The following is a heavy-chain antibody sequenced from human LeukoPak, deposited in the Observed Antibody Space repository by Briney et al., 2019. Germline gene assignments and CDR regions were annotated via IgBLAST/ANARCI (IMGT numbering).Heavy chain of an antibody. CDR3: ARDKRGYGADY. CDR1: GGSISSGGYY. D-gene: IGHD5-18*01. Sequence: PSETLSLTCTVSGGSISSGGYYWSWIRQHPGKGLEWIGYIYYSGSTYYNPSLKSRVIISVDTSKDQFSLKLISVTAADTAVYYCARDKRGYGADYRGQGTLVTVSS. J-gene: IGHJ4*02. CDR2: IYYSGST. V-gene: IGHV4-31*03.